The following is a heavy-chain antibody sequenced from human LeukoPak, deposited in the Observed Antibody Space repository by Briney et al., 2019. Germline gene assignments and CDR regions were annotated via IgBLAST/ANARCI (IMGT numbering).Heavy chain of an antibody. CDR1: GFNFSDYS. V-gene: IGHV3-21*01. D-gene: IGHD3-10*01. Sequence: GGSLRLSCAASGFNFSDYSMTWVRQAPGKGLEWVSSISTSSSYIYYADSVKGRFTISRDNAKNSLYLQMNSLRVEDSAVYYCATDLIHYYASGAKTWGQGTLVTVSS. CDR3: ATDLIHYYASGAKT. CDR2: ISTSSSYI. J-gene: IGHJ5*02.